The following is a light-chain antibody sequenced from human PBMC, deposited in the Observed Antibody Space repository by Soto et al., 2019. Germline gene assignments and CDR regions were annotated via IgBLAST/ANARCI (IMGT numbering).Light chain of an antibody. CDR3: QSYDSSLSGWV. CDR1: SSNIGAGYD. Sequence: QSVLTQPPSVSGAPGQRGTISCTGSSSNIGAGYDVHWYQQLPGTAPKLLIYAKSNRPSGDPDRFSGSKSGTSASLAITGLRAEDASDYYCQSYDSSLSGWVFGGGTKLTVL. J-gene: IGLJ3*02. V-gene: IGLV1-40*01. CDR2: AKS.